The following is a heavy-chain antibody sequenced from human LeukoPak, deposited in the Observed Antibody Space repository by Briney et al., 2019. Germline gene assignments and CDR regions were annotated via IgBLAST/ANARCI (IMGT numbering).Heavy chain of an antibody. CDR3: TKFDY. V-gene: IGHV3-23*01. Sequence: GGSLRLSCAASGFTFNNSAISWVRQTPGKGLEWVSTISTSDGSTFFADSVKGRFTISRDNSKNTLFLQMNSLRAEDTALYYCTKFDYWGQGALATVSS. CDR1: GFTFNNSA. CDR2: ISTSDGST. J-gene: IGHJ4*02.